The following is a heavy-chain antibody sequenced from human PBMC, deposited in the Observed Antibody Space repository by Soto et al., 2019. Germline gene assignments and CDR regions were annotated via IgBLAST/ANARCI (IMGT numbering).Heavy chain of an antibody. Sequence: SETLSLTCTVSGGSISSGGYYWSWIRQHPGKGLEWIGYIYYSGSTYYNPSLKSRVTISVDTSKNQFSLKLSSVTAADTAVYYCARHVFWQWPRLGYFDYWGQGTLVTVSS. J-gene: IGHJ4*02. CDR2: IYYSGST. V-gene: IGHV4-31*03. D-gene: IGHD6-19*01. CDR1: GGSISSGGYY. CDR3: ARHVFWQWPRLGYFDY.